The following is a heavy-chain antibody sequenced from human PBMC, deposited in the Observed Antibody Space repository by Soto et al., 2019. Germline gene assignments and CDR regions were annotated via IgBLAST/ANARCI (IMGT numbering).Heavy chain of an antibody. CDR2: TSSDGSST. Sequence: QVQLVESGGGVVQPGRSLRLSCAVSGFIFSSYGMHWVRQAPGKGLEWVAVTSSDGSSTYYAESVRGRFTISRDNSKNTLYLQMNSLRAEDTAVYYCAKGPNYGGNSEGYWGQGTLVTVSS. J-gene: IGHJ4*02. D-gene: IGHD2-21*02. CDR1: GFIFSSYG. CDR3: AKGPNYGGNSEGY. V-gene: IGHV3-30*18.